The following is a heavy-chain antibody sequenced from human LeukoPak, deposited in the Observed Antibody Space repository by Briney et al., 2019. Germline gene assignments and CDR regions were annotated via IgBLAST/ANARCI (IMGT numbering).Heavy chain of an antibody. D-gene: IGHD4-17*01. V-gene: IGHV3-30*18. CDR2: ISTDGNDK. CDR1: GFTFTNYG. Sequence: GRSLRLSCAASGFTFTNYGMHWVRQAPGKGLEWVAVISTDGNDKYYADSVKGRFTISRDNSKNTLYLQMNSLRAEDTAMYYCAKSTPIYGEGPNYWGQGTLVTVSS. CDR3: AKSTPIYGEGPNY. J-gene: IGHJ4*02.